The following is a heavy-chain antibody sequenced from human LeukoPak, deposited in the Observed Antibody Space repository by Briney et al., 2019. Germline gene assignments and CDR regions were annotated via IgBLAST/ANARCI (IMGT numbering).Heavy chain of an antibody. J-gene: IGHJ4*02. CDR3: AREKAAGTTAVMGY. CDR1: GHSISSGYY. D-gene: IGHD1-7*01. Sequence: PSETLSLTCSVSGHSISSGYYWGWIRQPPGKGLEWIGSIYHGGSTYDNPPLKSRVIISVDTSNNQFSLKLSSVTAADTAMYYCAREKAAGTTAVMGYWGQGILVTVSS. V-gene: IGHV4-38-2*02. CDR2: IYHGGST.